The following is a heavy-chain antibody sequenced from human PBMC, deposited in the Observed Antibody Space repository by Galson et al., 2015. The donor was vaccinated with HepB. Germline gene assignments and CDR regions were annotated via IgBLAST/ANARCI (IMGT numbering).Heavy chain of an antibody. D-gene: IGHD3-10*01. CDR3: ARDWGYYGSGSPPNWFDP. J-gene: IGHJ5*02. CDR2: INPSGGST. V-gene: IGHV1-46*03. CDR1: GYTFTSYY. Sequence: SVKVSCKASGYTFTSYYMHWVRQAPGQGLEWMGIINPSGGSTSYAQKFQGRVTMTRDTSTSTVYMELSSLRSEDTAVYYCARDWGYYGSGSPPNWFDPWGQGTLVTVSS.